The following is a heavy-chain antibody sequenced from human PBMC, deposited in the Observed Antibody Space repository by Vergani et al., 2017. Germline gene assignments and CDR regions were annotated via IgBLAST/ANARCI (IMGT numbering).Heavy chain of an antibody. D-gene: IGHD3-9*01. CDR3: TTPTKWELRYYFDY. J-gene: IGHJ4*02. Sequence: VQLVESGGGLVKPGGSLRLSCAASGFTFSSYGMHWVRQAPGKGLEWVAVIWYDGSNKYYADSVKGRFTISRDNSKNTLYLQMNSLRAEDTAVYYCTTPTKWELRYYFDYWGQGTLVTVSS. CDR1: GFTFSSYG. V-gene: IGHV3-33*01. CDR2: IWYDGSNK.